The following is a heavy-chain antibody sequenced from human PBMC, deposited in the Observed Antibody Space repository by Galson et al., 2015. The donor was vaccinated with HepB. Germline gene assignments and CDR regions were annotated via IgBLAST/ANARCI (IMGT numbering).Heavy chain of an antibody. CDR3: AKDRGITGTTTDLGDYYGMDV. Sequence: SLRLSCAASGFTVSSNYMSWVRQAPGKGLEWVSVIYSGGSTYYADSVKGRFTISRDNSKNTLYLQMNSLGAEDTAVYYCAKDRGITGTTTDLGDYYGMDVWGQGTTVTVSS. V-gene: IGHV3-66*01. J-gene: IGHJ6*02. CDR1: GFTVSSNY. D-gene: IGHD1-7*01. CDR2: IYSGGST.